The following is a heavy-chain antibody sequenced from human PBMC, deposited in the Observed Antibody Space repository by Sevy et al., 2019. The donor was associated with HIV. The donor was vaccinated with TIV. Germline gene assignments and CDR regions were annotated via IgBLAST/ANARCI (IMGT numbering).Heavy chain of an antibody. CDR2: IYYNGHI. Sequence: SETLSLTCTVSGGSINSLYWNWIRQPPGKGLEWIANIYYNGHINYNPSLKSRVTLSLDTSKNQFSLRLNSVTAADTAMYYCAGENAWGRGYSWGQGTLVTVSS. V-gene: IGHV4-59*08. CDR1: GGSINSLY. J-gene: IGHJ4*02. D-gene: IGHD1-26*01. CDR3: AGENAWGRGYS.